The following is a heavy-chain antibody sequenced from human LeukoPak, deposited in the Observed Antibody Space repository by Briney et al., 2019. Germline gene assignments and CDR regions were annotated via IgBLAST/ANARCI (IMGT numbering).Heavy chain of an antibody. D-gene: IGHD3-9*01. Sequence: GGSLRLSCAASGITFSNAWMSWVRQAPGKGLEWVGRIKSKSDGGTIDYGAPVKGRFTISRDDSKKMLYLQMNSLKTEDTAIYYCTTGVASEVRYFDWLFPDYWGQGTLVTVSS. CDR2: IKSKSDGGTI. J-gene: IGHJ4*02. CDR1: GITFSNAW. V-gene: IGHV3-15*01. CDR3: TTGVASEVRYFDWLFPDY.